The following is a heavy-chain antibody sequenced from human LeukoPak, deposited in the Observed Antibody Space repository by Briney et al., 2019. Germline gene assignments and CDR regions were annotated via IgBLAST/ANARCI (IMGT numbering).Heavy chain of an antibody. J-gene: IGHJ4*02. CDR3: AREDTATVGGPFDY. CDR1: GFTFSSYE. D-gene: IGHD5-18*01. V-gene: IGHV3-48*03. Sequence: GGSLRLSCAASGFTFSSYEMNWVRQAPGKGLEWVSYISSSGSTIYYADSVKGRFTISRDNAKNSLYLQMNSLRAEDTAVYYCAREDTATVGGPFDYWGQGTLVTVSS. CDR2: ISSSGSTI.